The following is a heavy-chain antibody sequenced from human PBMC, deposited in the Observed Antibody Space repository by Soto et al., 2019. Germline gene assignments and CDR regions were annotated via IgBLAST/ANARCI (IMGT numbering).Heavy chain of an antibody. D-gene: IGHD3-10*01. CDR2: ISHDGSDK. J-gene: IGHJ4*02. V-gene: IGHV3-30*18. Sequence: QVQLVESGGGVVQPGRSLRLSCVASGFTFSGYGMHWVRQAPGKGLEWLAVISHDGSDKYYADSVRGRFTISRDNSENTLYLHMNSLRPEDTAVYYCAKEDVWFAKHYWGQGTLVTVSS. CDR3: AKEDVWFAKHY. CDR1: GFTFSGYG.